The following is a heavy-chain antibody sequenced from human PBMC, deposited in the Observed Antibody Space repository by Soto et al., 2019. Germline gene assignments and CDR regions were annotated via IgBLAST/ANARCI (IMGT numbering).Heavy chain of an antibody. D-gene: IGHD3-3*01. CDR2: IYWDDNK. V-gene: IGHV2-5*02. Sequence: QITLKESGPTLVKPTQTLTLTCTSSGFSLSTSGVGVGWIRQPPGKALEWLALIYWDDNKRYSPSLKSRLTISKDTSKNQVVLTMTNMDPVDTATYYCAHKRGYYDFWSGYAPWGQGTLVTVSS. CDR3: AHKRGYYDFWSGYAP. CDR1: GFSLSTSGVG. J-gene: IGHJ5*02.